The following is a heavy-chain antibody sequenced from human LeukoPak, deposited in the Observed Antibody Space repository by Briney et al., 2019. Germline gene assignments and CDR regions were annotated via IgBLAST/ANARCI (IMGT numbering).Heavy chain of an antibody. CDR3: ARDPYSGTYGDTYYYYMDV. J-gene: IGHJ6*03. Sequence: GGSLRLSCAASGFTFSSYSMHWVRQAPGKGLEWVAFISYDGSYNDYADSVKGRFTISRDNSKNTLYLQMNSLRTEDTAVYYCARDPYSGTYGDTYYYYMDVWGKGTTVTISS. D-gene: IGHD1-26*01. CDR1: GFTFSSYS. V-gene: IGHV3-30*04. CDR2: ISYDGSYN.